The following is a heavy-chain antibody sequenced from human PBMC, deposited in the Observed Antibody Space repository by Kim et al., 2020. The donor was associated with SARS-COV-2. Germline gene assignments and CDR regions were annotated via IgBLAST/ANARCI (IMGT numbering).Heavy chain of an antibody. CDR1: GFTFSNYG. V-gene: IGHV3-33*06. D-gene: IGHD6-13*01. Sequence: GGSLRLSCAASGFTFSNYGMHWVRQAPGKGLEWVAVIWYDGSNKYYADSVKGRFTISRDNSKNTLYLQMHSLRAEDTALYYCAKDLIAEAGTVSHGMDVWGQGTTVTVSS. CDR3: AKDLIAEAGTVSHGMDV. CDR2: IWYDGSNK. J-gene: IGHJ6*02.